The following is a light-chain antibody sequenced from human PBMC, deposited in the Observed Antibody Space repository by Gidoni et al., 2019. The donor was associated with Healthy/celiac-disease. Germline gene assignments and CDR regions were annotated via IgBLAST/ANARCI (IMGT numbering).Light chain of an antibody. Sequence: EIVMTQSPATLSVSPGERAFLSCRASQSVSSNLAWYQQKPGQAPRLLIYGASTRATGIPARFSGSGSGTEFTLTISSLQSEDFAVYYCQQYNNWPFTFGPGTKVDIK. V-gene: IGKV3-15*01. J-gene: IGKJ3*01. CDR2: GAS. CDR1: QSVSSN. CDR3: QQYNNWPFT.